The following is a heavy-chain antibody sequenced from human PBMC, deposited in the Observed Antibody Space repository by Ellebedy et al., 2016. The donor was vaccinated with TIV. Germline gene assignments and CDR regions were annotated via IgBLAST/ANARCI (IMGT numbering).Heavy chain of an antibody. CDR3: AKDRHYYGSGSYYLFDY. CDR2: ISGSGGST. Sequence: GESLKISCAASGFTFSSYAMSWVRQAPGKGLEWVSAISGSGGSTYYADSVKGRFTISRDNSKNTLYLQMNSLRAEDTAVYYCAKDRHYYGSGSYYLFDYWGQGTLVTVSS. D-gene: IGHD3-10*01. CDR1: GFTFSSYA. J-gene: IGHJ4*02. V-gene: IGHV3-23*01.